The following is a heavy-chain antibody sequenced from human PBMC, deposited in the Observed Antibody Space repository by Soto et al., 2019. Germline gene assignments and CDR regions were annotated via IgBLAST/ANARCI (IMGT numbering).Heavy chain of an antibody. CDR3: TRDTDPYDFWSVYRH. J-gene: IGHJ4*02. Sequence: GGSLRLSCTASGFTFGDYAMSWVRQAPGKGLEWVGFIRSKAYGGTTEYAASVKGRFTISRDDSKSIAYLQMNSLKTEDTAVYYCTRDTDPYDFWSVYRHWGQGTLVTVSS. CDR1: GFTFGDYA. D-gene: IGHD3-3*01. CDR2: IRSKAYGGTT. V-gene: IGHV3-49*04.